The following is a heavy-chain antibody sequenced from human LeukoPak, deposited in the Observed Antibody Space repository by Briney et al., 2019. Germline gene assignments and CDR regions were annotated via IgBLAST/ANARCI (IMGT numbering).Heavy chain of an antibody. CDR3: ARGRLLLRWLRDWFDP. CDR1: GGSISSSSYY. V-gene: IGHV4-39*07. Sequence: PSETLSLTCTVSGGSISSSSYYWGWIRQPPGKGLEWIGSIYYSGSTYYNPSLKSRVTISVDTSKNQFSLKLSSVTAADTAVYYCARGRLLLRWLRDWFDPWGQGTLVTVSS. D-gene: IGHD5-24*01. CDR2: IYYSGST. J-gene: IGHJ5*02.